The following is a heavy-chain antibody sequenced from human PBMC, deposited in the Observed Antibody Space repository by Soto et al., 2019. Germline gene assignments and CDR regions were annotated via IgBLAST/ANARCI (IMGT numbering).Heavy chain of an antibody. Sequence: EVQVLESGGGLARPGGSVTLSCATSGFTFSRYGMTWVRQAPGKGLEWVSAISASGDSTFYADSLGGRFTISRDNSKNTVYLQMKSLRAGDTATYYCAKTSSASGRDCPGHWGQGTQVTVSS. D-gene: IGHD2-21*02. V-gene: IGHV3-23*01. CDR1: GFTFSRYG. J-gene: IGHJ4*02. CDR3: AKTSSASGRDCPGH. CDR2: ISASGDST.